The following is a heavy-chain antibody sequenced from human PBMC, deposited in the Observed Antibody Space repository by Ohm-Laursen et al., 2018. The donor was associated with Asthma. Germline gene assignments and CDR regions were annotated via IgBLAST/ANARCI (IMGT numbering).Heavy chain of an antibody. Sequence: ASVKVSCKASEYTFTHYYIHWVRQAPGQGLEWMGIINSSGGSKTYAQKFQARVTMTRDTSTNTGYMELGSLRSEDTAVYYCALTARPGYNYDFDYWGQGTLVTVSS. V-gene: IGHV1-46*03. CDR3: ALTARPGYNYDFDY. J-gene: IGHJ4*02. CDR1: EYTFTHYY. CDR2: INSSGGSK. D-gene: IGHD5-24*01.